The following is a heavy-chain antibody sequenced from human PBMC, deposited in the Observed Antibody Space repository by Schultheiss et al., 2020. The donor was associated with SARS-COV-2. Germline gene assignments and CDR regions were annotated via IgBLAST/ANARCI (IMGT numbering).Heavy chain of an antibody. CDR3: ARGPYVTAPNSGSYLYAFDI. J-gene: IGHJ3*02. CDR1: GYTFTGYY. D-gene: IGHD1-26*01. CDR2: INPNSGGT. Sequence: ASVKVSCKASGYTFTGYYMHWVRQAPGQGLEWMGWINPNSGGTNYAQKFQGRVTMTRDTSASTAYMELSSLRSEDTAVYYCARGPYVTAPNSGSYLYAFDIWGQGTMVTVSS. V-gene: IGHV1-2*02.